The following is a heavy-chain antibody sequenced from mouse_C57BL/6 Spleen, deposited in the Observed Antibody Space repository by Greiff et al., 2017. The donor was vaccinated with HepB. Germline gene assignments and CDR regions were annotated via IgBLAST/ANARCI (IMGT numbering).Heavy chain of an antibody. V-gene: IGHV1-42*01. J-gene: IGHJ2*01. CDR1: GYSFTGYY. CDR3: ARSEGCFDY. Sequence: EVQLQQSGPELVKPGASVKISCKASGYSFTGYYMNWVKQSPEKSLEWIGEINPSTGSTNYNQKFKAKTTLTVDKSSSTAYMQLKSLTAEDSAVYYCARSEGCFDYWGQGTTLTVSS. CDR2: INPSTGST.